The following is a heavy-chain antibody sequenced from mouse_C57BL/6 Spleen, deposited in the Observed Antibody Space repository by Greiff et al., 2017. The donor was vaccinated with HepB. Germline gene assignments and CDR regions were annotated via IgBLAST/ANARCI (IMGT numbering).Heavy chain of an antibody. Sequence: EVQLVESGGGLVQPKGSLKLSCAASGFTFNTYAMHWVRQAPGKGLEWVARIRSKSSNYATYYADSVKDRFTISRDDSQSMLYLQMNNLKTEDTAMYYSVRGDGNYDYYAMDYWGQGTSVTVSS. CDR2: IRSKSSNYAT. V-gene: IGHV10-3*01. J-gene: IGHJ4*01. CDR1: GFTFNTYA. CDR3: VRGDGNYDYYAMDY. D-gene: IGHD2-1*01.